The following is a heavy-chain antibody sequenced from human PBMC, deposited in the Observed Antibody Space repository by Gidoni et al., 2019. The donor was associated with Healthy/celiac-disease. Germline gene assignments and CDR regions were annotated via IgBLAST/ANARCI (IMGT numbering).Heavy chain of an antibody. V-gene: IGHV1-46*01. Sequence: QVQLVQSGAEVKKPGASVKVSCTASGYTFTSYYMHWVRQAPGQGLEWMGIINPSGGSTSYAKKFQGRVTMTRDTSTSTVYMELSSLRSEDTAVYYCARVYYDSSGPYYYGMDVWGQGTTVTVSS. CDR3: ARVYYDSSGPYYYGMDV. J-gene: IGHJ6*02. D-gene: IGHD3-22*01. CDR1: GYTFTSYY. CDR2: INPSGGST.